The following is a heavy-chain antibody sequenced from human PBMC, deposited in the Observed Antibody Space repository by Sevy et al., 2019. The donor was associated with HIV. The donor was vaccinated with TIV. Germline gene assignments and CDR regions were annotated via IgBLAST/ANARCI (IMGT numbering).Heavy chain of an antibody. CDR2: IYPGDSDT. D-gene: IGHD1-1*01. CDR1: GYTFTNYW. V-gene: IGHV5-51*01. CDR3: ARGARGTLPSYYYYTMDI. Sequence: GESLKISCKGSGYTFTNYWIGWVRQMPGKGLEWMGIIYPGDSDTRYSPSFQGQVTISVDKSIRTAYLQWSSLKAPDTAIFYCARGARGTLPSYYYYTMDIWGQGTTVTVSS. J-gene: IGHJ6*02.